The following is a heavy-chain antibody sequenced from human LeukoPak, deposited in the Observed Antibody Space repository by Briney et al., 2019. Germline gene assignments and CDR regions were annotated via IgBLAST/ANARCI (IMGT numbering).Heavy chain of an antibody. CDR2: ISGSGGNT. J-gene: IGHJ4*02. V-gene: IGHV3-23*01. CDR3: ARGGLYYYDSSGYD. CDR1: GFSFTNYA. Sequence: GGSLRLSCAASGFSFTNYAMSWVRQAAGKGLEWVSAISGSGGNTYYADSVKGRFTISRDNSKNTLFLQMNSLRAEDTAVYYCARGGLYYYDSSGYDWGQGTLVTVSS. D-gene: IGHD3-22*01.